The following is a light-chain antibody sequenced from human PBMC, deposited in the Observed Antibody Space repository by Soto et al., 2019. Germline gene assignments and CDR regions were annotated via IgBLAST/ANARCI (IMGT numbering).Light chain of an antibody. Sequence: AIQLTQSPSSLSASVGDRVTITCRASQGINSALAWYQQKPGKAPRLLIYDASSLESGVPSRFTGSGSGTDFTLTISSLQPEDFATYYCHQFTSYPLTFGGGTKVDIK. CDR3: HQFTSYPLT. V-gene: IGKV1-13*02. CDR1: QGINSA. CDR2: DAS. J-gene: IGKJ4*01.